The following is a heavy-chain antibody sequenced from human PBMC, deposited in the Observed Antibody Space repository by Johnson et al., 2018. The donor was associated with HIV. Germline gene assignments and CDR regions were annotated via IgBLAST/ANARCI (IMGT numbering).Heavy chain of an antibody. CDR1: GFTFSSYG. Sequence: QVQLVESGGGVVQPGRSLRLSCAASGFTFSSYGMHWVRQAPGKGLEWVAVISYDGSDKYYADSVKGRFTISRDDSKNMLYLQMNSLKTEDTAVYYCTTDANWNYGQGAFDVWGQGTTVTVSS. V-gene: IGHV3-30*03. J-gene: IGHJ3*01. D-gene: IGHD1-7*01. CDR3: TTDANWNYGQGAFDV. CDR2: ISYDGSDK.